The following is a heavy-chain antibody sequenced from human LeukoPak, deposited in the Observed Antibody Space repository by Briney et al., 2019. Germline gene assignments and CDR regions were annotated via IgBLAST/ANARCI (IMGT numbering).Heavy chain of an antibody. D-gene: IGHD5-18*01. CDR3: ARGYGCNVMAAEYFQQ. CDR2: LIPIFGTA. V-gene: IGHV1-69*01. CDR1: GVTFSSYA. J-gene: IGHJ1*01. Sequence: SVKVSCKASGVTFSSYAISWVRQPPGQGLEWMGGLIPIFGTANYAQRFQGRVTITPDESPATAHHELTSLRSEDTDVYYCARGYGCNVMAAEYFQQWGQGTLVTVS.